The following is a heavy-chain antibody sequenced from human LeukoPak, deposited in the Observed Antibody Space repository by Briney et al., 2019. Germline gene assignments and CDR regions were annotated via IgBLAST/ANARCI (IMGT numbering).Heavy chain of an antibody. CDR1: GFTFSSYA. D-gene: IGHD6-19*01. CDR2: ISGSGGST. J-gene: IGHJ4*02. V-gene: IGHV3-23*01. CDR3: AKLSPQQWLVLGDYFDY. Sequence: PGRSLRLSCAASGFTFSSYAMSWVRQAPGKGLEWVSAISGSGGSTYYADSVKGRFTISRDNSKNTLYLQMNSLRAEDTAVYYCAKLSPQQWLVLGDYFDYWGQGTLVTVSS.